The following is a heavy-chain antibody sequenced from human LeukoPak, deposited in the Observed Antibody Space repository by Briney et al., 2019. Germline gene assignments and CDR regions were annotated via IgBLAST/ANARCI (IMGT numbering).Heavy chain of an antibody. V-gene: IGHV3-48*03. J-gene: IGHJ4*02. Sequence: GGSLRLSCAASGFTFSSYEMNWVRQAPGKGLEWVSYISSSGSTIYYADSVKGRFTISRDNAKNPLYLQMNSLRAEDTAVYYCASPTVRRDYWGQGTLVTVSS. CDR3: ASPTVRRDY. CDR2: ISSSGSTI. D-gene: IGHD4-17*01. CDR1: GFTFSSYE.